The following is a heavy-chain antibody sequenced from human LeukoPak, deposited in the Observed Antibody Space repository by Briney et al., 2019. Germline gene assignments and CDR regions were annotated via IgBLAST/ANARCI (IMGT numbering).Heavy chain of an antibody. CDR2: INSDGSST. CDR1: GFTFSSYW. D-gene: IGHD5-18*01. V-gene: IGHV3-74*01. Sequence: PGGSLRLSCAASGFTFSSYWMHWVRQAPGKGLVWVSRINSDGSSTSYADSVKGRFTISRDNAKNSLYLQMNSLRAEDTALYYCAKGYSYGYYYYGMDVWGQGTTVTVSS. CDR3: AKGYSYGYYYYGMDV. J-gene: IGHJ6*02.